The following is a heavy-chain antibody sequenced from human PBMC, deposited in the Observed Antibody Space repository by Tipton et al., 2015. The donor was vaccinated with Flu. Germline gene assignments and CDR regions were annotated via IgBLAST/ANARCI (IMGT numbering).Heavy chain of an antibody. J-gene: IGHJ2*01. V-gene: IGHV3-9*01. Sequence: SLRLSCAASGFPFEAFAFHWVRQTPGKGLEWVSGIFASGQTGYADSVKGRFTISRDNAKNFVYLQMNSLTADDTAVYYCARIGDYWYFDLWGRGTLVTVSS. CDR3: ARIGDYWYFDL. D-gene: IGHD3-16*01. CDR2: IFASGQT. CDR1: GFPFEAFA.